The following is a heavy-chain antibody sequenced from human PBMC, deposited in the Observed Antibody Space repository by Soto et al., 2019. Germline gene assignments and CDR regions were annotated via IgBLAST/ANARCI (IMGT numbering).Heavy chain of an antibody. J-gene: IGHJ6*03. CDR1: GFTVSSYA. CDR2: ISGSGGST. D-gene: IGHD2-2*01. V-gene: IGHV3-23*01. Sequence: PGGSMRLSCAASGFTVSSYAMSWVRQAPGKGLEWVSAISGSGGSTYYADSVKGRFTISRDNSKNTLYLQMNSLRAEDTAVYYCAKPPIVVPPRVYLHYYYMDVWGKGTTVTVSS. CDR3: AKPPIVVPPRVYLHYYYMDV.